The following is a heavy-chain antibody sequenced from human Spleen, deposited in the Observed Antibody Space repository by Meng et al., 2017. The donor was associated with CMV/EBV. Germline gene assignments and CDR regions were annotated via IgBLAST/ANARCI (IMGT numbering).Heavy chain of an antibody. CDR1: VSSNSAG. CDR2: TYYRSKWYN. CDR3: ARDSRDGYNSGTFDY. J-gene: IGHJ4*02. Sequence: VSSNSAGWNWNRQSPSRGLEWLGRTYYRSKWYNDYAVSVKSRITINPDTSKNQFSLQLNSVTPEDTAVYYCARDSRDGYNSGTFDYWGQGTLVTVSS. D-gene: IGHD5-24*01. V-gene: IGHV6-1*01.